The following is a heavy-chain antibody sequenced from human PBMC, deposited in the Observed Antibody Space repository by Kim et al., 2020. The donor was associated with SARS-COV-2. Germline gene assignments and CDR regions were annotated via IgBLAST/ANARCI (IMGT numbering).Heavy chain of an antibody. Sequence: SETLSLTCTVSGGSISSYYWSWIRQPAGKGLEWIGRIYTSGSTNYNPSLKSRVTMSVDTSKNQFSLKLSSVTAADTAVYYCARGNHTTYYYYYGMDVWGQGTTVTVSS. CDR3: ARGNHTTYYYYYGMDV. D-gene: IGHD1-1*01. CDR1: GGSISSYY. V-gene: IGHV4-4*07. J-gene: IGHJ6*02. CDR2: IYTSGST.